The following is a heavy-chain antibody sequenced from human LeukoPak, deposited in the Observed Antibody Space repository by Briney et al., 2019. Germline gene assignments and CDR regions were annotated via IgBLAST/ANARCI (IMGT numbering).Heavy chain of an antibody. V-gene: IGHV4-59*01. J-gene: IGHJ6*02. Sequence: PSETLSLTCSVSDGSINSYYWNWIRRPPGKGLEWIGYIYYNGNTNYSPSLKSRVTMSVDTSKNLFSLKVSSVTAADTAVYYCARGMSNYYGMDVWGQGTTVTVSS. CDR3: ARGMSNYYGMDV. CDR1: DGSINSYY. CDR2: IYYNGNT.